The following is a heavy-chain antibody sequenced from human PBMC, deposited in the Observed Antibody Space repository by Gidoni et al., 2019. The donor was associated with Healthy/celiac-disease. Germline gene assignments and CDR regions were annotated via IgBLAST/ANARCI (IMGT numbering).Heavy chain of an antibody. CDR2: ISYDGSNK. CDR1: GFTFSSYG. Sequence: QVQLVESGGGVVQPGRSLRLSCAASGFTFSSYGMHWVRQAPGKGLEGVAVISYDGSNKYYADSVKGRFTISRDNSKNTLYLQMNSLRAEDTAVYYCAKDYCGGDCYRPLFDAFDIWGQGTMVTVSS. CDR3: AKDYCGGDCYRPLFDAFDI. V-gene: IGHV3-30*18. J-gene: IGHJ3*02. D-gene: IGHD2-21*02.